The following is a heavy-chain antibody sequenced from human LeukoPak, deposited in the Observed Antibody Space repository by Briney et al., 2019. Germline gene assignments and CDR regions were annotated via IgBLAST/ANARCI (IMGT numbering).Heavy chain of an antibody. CDR2: ISAYNGNT. V-gene: IGHV1-18*01. CDR3: AKESRGSSPEF. J-gene: IGHJ1*01. Sequence: ASVKVSCKASGYTFTSYGISWVRQAPGQGLEWMGWISAYNGNTNYAQKLQGRVTMTTDTSTSTAYMELRSLRVEDTAVCYCAKESRGSSPEFWGQGTLVTVSS. CDR1: GYTFTSYG. D-gene: IGHD1-26*01.